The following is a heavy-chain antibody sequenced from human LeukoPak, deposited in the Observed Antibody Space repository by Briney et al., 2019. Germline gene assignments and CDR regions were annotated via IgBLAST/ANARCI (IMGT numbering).Heavy chain of an antibody. CDR3: AKDVGGSKIFDI. CDR2: ISGSGGST. CDR1: GFTFSSYA. V-gene: IGHV3-23*01. D-gene: IGHD5-24*01. J-gene: IGHJ3*02. Sequence: PGGSLRLSCAASGFTFSSYAMSWVRQAPGKGLEWVSAISGSGGSTYYADSVKGRFTISRDNSKNTLYLQMSSLRAEDTAVYYCAKDVGGSKIFDIWGQGTMLTVSS.